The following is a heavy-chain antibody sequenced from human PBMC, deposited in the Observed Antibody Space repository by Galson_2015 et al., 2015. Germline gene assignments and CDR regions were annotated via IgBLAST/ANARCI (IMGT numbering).Heavy chain of an antibody. CDR2: ITVYNGNT. D-gene: IGHD3-10*01. CDR1: GYTFTSYG. V-gene: IGHV1-18*01. J-gene: IGHJ3*01. Sequence: SVKVSCKASGYTFTSYGISWVRQAPGQGLEWMGWITVYNGNTNYAKKLQGRVTMTTDTSTSTAYMELNSLRAEDTAVYYCAKDCRGSGSYPDAFDVWGQGTMVTVSS. CDR3: AKDCRGSGSYPDAFDV.